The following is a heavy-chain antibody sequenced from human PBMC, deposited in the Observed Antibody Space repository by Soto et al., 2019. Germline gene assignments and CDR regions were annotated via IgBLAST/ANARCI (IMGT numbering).Heavy chain of an antibody. D-gene: IGHD3-22*01. Sequence: SETLSLSSTVFGGSIRSFYWSWIRQPQGKGLEWIGYIYYSGSTNYNPSLKSRVTISVDTSKNQFSLKLSSVTAADTAVYYCARVVRYYDSSGYSSLYYFDYCGQGTLVTVSS. CDR1: GGSIRSFY. V-gene: IGHV4-59*01. CDR2: IYYSGST. CDR3: ARVVRYYDSSGYSSLYYFDY. J-gene: IGHJ4*02.